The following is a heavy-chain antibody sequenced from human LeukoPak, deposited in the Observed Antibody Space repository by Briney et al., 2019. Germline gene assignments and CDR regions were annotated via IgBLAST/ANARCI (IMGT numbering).Heavy chain of an antibody. CDR1: GLTFSSSA. J-gene: IGHJ4*02. Sequence: GGSLRLPCAASGLTFSSSAMIWVRQAPGKGLEGVSASSNNGGYTYYADSVQGRFTISRDNSKSTLCLQMNSLRAEDTAVYYCAKQLGYCSDGSCYFPYWGQGTLVAVSS. V-gene: IGHV3-23*01. CDR2: SSNNGGYT. CDR3: AKQLGYCSDGSCYFPY. D-gene: IGHD2-15*01.